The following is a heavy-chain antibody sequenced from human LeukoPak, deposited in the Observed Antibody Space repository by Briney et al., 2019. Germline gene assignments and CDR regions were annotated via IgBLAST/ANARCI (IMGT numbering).Heavy chain of an antibody. V-gene: IGHV3-21*01. CDR2: ISSSSSYI. CDR3: ARGPQLHDAFDI. D-gene: IGHD1-26*01. Sequence: GGSLRLSCAASGFTFSSYSMNWVRQAPGKGLEWVSSISSSSSYIYYAESVKGRFTISRDDAKNSLYLQMNSLRAEDTAVYYCARGPQLHDAFDIWGQGTMVTVSS. J-gene: IGHJ3*02. CDR1: GFTFSSYS.